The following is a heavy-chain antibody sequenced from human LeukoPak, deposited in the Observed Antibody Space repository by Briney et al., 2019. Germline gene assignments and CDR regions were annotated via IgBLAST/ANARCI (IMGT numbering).Heavy chain of an antibody. D-gene: IGHD3-22*01. CDR3: TKDPEFSDNYDRDH. CDR1: GFTLSSYA. V-gene: IGHV3-23*01. J-gene: IGHJ4*02. Sequence: PGGSLRLSCAASGFTLSSYAMSWGREAPGHRLESVSAISGSRGSTYYADSLKGRFTISRDNSKNTLYLQMNSLRAEDTAVYYCTKDPEFSDNYDRDHWGQGTLVTVSS. CDR2: ISGSRGST.